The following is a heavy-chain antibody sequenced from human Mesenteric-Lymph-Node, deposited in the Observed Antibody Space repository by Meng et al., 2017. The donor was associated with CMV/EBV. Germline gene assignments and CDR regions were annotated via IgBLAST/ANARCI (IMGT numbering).Heavy chain of an antibody. V-gene: IGHV4-34*01. Sequence: SQTLSLTCAVYGGSFSGYYWSWNRQPPGKGLEWIGEINHSGSTNYNPSLKSRVTISVDTSKNQFSLKLSSVTAADTAVYFCARGPYCSGGSCYHNWFDPWGQGTLVTVSS. CDR1: GGSFSGYY. CDR3: ARGPYCSGGSCYHNWFDP. J-gene: IGHJ5*02. CDR2: INHSGST. D-gene: IGHD2-15*01.